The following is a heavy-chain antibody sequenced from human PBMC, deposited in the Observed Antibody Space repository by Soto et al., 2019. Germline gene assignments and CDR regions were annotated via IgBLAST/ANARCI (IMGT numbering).Heavy chain of an antibody. CDR1: GFTFSDYY. Sequence: GGSLRLSCAASGFTFSDYYMSWIRQAPGKGLEWVSYISSSSSYTNYADSVKGRFTISRDNAKNSLYLQMNSLRAEDTAVYCCARTATYYYGMDVWGQGTTVTVSS. V-gene: IGHV3-11*06. J-gene: IGHJ6*02. CDR3: ARTATYYYGMDV. D-gene: IGHD5-12*01. CDR2: ISSSSSYT.